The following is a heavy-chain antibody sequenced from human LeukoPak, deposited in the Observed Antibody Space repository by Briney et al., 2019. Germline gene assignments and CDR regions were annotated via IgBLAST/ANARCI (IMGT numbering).Heavy chain of an antibody. J-gene: IGHJ3*02. V-gene: IGHV3-23*01. D-gene: IGHD3-3*01. CDR1: GFTFSSYA. CDR2: ISGRGSNT. Sequence: GGSLRLSCAASGFTFSSYAMSWVRQAPGKGLEWVSAISGRGSNTYYADSVKGRITISRDNPKNTLYLQMNSLRAEDTAVYYCAKDRVAFDIWGQGTMVTVSS. CDR3: AKDRVAFDI.